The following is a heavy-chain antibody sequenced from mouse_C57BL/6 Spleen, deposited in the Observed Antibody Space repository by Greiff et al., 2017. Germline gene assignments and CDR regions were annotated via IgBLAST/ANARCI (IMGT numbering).Heavy chain of an antibody. CDR2: INPSSGYT. D-gene: IGHD1-1*01. CDR1: GYTFTSYT. V-gene: IGHV1-4*01. CDR3: AGYYYGSSPDYFDY. Sequence: QVQLQQSGAELARPGASVKMSCTASGYTFTSYTMHWVQQRPGQGLEWIGYINPSSGYTKYHQKFKDQATLTADKSSSTAYMQLSSLTSEDSAVYYCAGYYYGSSPDYFDYWGQGTTLTVSS. J-gene: IGHJ2*01.